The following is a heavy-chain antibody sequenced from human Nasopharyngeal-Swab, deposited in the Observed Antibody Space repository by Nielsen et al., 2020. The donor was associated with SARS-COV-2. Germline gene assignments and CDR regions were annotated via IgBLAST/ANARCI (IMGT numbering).Heavy chain of an antibody. V-gene: IGHV5-51*01. J-gene: IGHJ4*02. CDR2: IYPGDSGT. Sequence: VRQMPGKGLEWMGIIYPGDSGTRYSPSFQGQVTISADKSISTAYLQWSSLKASDTAMYYCARRDGSYYDVDYWGQGTLVTVSS. CDR3: ARRDGSYYDVDY. D-gene: IGHD1-26*01.